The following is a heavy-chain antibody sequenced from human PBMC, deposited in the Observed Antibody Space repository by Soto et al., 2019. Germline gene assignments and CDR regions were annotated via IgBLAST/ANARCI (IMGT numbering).Heavy chain of an antibody. CDR1: GFTFGGIA. D-gene: IGHD6-19*01. J-gene: IGHJ4*02. CDR2: ISGRGGST. Sequence: EVQLLESGGGLVQPGGSLRPSCAAFGFTFGGIALSWVRQVPGKGLEWVSAISGRGGSTYYADSVKGRFTISRDNSKNTLYLQMNSLRAEDTAVYYCAKFYSGWDNFDYWGQGTLVTVSS. V-gene: IGHV3-23*01. CDR3: AKFYSGWDNFDY.